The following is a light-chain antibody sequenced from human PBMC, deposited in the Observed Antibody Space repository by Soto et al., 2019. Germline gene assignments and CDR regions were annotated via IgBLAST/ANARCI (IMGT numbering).Light chain of an antibody. Sequence: EIELTQSPGSLSLSPGERATLSCRASQSISSTFSAWYQQKAGQATRLLISGSSSRSTGIPDRFTGSGCGTDFTLISSMLHPDDVALYFCQHYNGSVTFGQGTKVDVK. CDR2: GSS. J-gene: IGKJ1*01. CDR1: QSISSTF. CDR3: QHYNGSVT. V-gene: IGKV3-20*01.